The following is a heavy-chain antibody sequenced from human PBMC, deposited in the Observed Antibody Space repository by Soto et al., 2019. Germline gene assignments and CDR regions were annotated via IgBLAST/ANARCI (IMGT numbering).Heavy chain of an antibody. CDR1: GGSISSSSYY. V-gene: IGHV4-39*01. Sequence: QLQLQESGPGLVKPSETLSLTCSVSGGSISSSSYYWGWIRQPPGKGLEWIGNIYYSGSTYYTPSRKRRVTICVDTSKNQFSLKLSSVPAADTAVYYCARRESYDILTGYYHFDYWGQGTLVTVSS. CDR3: ARRESYDILTGYYHFDY. D-gene: IGHD3-9*01. J-gene: IGHJ4*02. CDR2: IYYSGST.